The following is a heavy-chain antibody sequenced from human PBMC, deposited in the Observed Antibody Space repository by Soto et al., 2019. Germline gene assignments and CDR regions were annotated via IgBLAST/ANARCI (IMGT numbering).Heavy chain of an antibody. V-gene: IGHV4-4*02. D-gene: IGHD5-12*01. CDR1: GGSISSSNW. J-gene: IGHJ3*02. CDR2: IYHSGST. Sequence: QVQLQESGPGLVKPSGTLSLTCAVSGGSISSSNWWSWVRQPPGKGLEWIGEIYHSGSTNYNPSLKSRVTKSVDKSKNQFSLKPSYVTAADTAVYYCARRRDGYNFAFDIWGQGTMVTVSS. CDR3: ARRRDGYNFAFDI.